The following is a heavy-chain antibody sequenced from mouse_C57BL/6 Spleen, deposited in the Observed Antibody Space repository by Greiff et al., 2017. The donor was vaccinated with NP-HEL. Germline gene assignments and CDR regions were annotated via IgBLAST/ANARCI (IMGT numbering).Heavy chain of an antibody. CDR2: IPPNSGST. CDR3: ARGVFAY. Sequence: QVQLQQPGAELVKPGASVKLSCTASGYTFTSYWMHWVKQRPGQGLEWIGMIPPNSGSTNYNAKFKSKATLTVDKSSSTAYMQLSSLTSEDSAVYYCARGVFAYWGQGTLVTVSA. V-gene: IGHV1-64*01. CDR1: GYTFTSYW. J-gene: IGHJ3*01.